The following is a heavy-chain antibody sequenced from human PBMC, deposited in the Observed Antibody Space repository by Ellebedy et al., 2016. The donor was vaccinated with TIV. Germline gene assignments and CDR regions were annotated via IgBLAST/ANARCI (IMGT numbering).Heavy chain of an antibody. CDR2: ISYSGSP. V-gene: IGHV4-59*01. CDR1: GGSISSYY. J-gene: IGHJ3*02. D-gene: IGHD6-13*01. CDR3: ARVVWQQPVSYAFDI. Sequence: MPSETLSLTCTVSGGSISSYYWSWIRQPPGKGLEWIGYISYSGSPNYNPSLKSRVTISVDTSKNQFSMRLNSVTAAATAVYYCARVVWQQPVSYAFDIWGQGTMVTVSS.